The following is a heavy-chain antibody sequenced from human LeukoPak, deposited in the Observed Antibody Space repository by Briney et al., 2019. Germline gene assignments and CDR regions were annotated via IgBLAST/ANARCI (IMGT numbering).Heavy chain of an antibody. CDR2: IYYSGST. D-gene: IGHD3-9*01. V-gene: IGHV4-39*07. J-gene: IGHJ5*02. Sequence: PSETLSLTCTVSGGSISSSSYSWGWIRQPPGKGLEWIGSIYYSGSTYYNPSLKSRVTISVDTSKNQFSLKLSSVTAADTAVYYCAREADYDILTGYRNWFDPWGQGTLVTVSS. CDR3: AREADYDILTGYRNWFDP. CDR1: GGSISSSSYS.